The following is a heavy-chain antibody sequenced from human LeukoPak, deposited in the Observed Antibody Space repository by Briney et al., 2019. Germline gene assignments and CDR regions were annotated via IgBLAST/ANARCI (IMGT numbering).Heavy chain of an antibody. J-gene: IGHJ6*02. CDR2: ILYDGSKK. CDR3: AKDLFSYSSSSGGMDV. CDR1: GFNLSSYA. D-gene: IGHD6-13*01. V-gene: IGHV3-30*18. Sequence: PGGSLRLSCAVSGFNLSSYAMHWVRQAPGKGLEWVAVILYDGSKKYYADSVKGRFTISRDNSKNTLYLQMNSLRAEDTAVYYCAKDLFSYSSSSGGMDVWGQGTTVTVSS.